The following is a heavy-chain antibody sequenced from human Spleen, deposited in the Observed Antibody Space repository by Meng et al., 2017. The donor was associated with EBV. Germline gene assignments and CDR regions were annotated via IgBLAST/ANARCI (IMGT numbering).Heavy chain of an antibody. Sequence: QVQLVQSGAEVRKPXXSXKVSCKASGYTFTSYYMNWVRQAPGQGLEWMGVIKPHDGSVNYAEHLQGRLTMTSDTSTSTFYMELSSLRSEDTAVYYCARLYGSGSYGDYWGQGTLVTVSS. CDR1: GYTFTSYY. V-gene: IGHV1-46*04. CDR3: ARLYGSGSYGDY. CDR2: IKPHDGSV. J-gene: IGHJ4*02. D-gene: IGHD3-10*01.